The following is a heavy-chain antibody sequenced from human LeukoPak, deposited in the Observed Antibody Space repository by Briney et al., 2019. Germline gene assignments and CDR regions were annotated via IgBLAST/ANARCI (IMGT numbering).Heavy chain of an antibody. D-gene: IGHD3-10*02. CDR1: GFTFSSYS. Sequence: GGSLRLSCAASGFTFSSYSMNWVRQAPGKGLEWVSSISTSSSFLYYADSVKGRFTISRDNAKNSLYLQMNSLRAEDTAVYYCAELGITMIGGVWGKGTTVTISS. CDR2: ISTSSSFL. J-gene: IGHJ6*04. CDR3: AELGITMIGGV. V-gene: IGHV3-21*01.